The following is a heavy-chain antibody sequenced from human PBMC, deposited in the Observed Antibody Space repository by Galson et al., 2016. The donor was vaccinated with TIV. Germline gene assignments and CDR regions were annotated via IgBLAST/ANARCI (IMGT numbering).Heavy chain of an antibody. D-gene: IGHD2-21*02. V-gene: IGHV3-30*04. Sequence: SLRLSCAASGFTFSRSAIHWVRQAPGKGLEWVAVISPDGGQKYYGESVRGRFTISRDNSKSTVYVQLDSLRTNDTAKYYCARERGIRDYYSGLDYWGQGTPVIVSS. CDR3: ARERGIRDYYSGLDY. CDR2: ISPDGGQK. J-gene: IGHJ4*02. CDR1: GFTFSRSA.